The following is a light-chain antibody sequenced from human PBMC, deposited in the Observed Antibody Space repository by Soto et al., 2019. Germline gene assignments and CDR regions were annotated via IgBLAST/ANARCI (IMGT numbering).Light chain of an antibody. CDR2: EVS. CDR1: SSDVGGYDY. CDR3: TSYTGSSTPYV. V-gene: IGLV2-14*01. Sequence: QSALTQPASVSGSPGQSLTISCTGTSSDVGGYDYVSWYQQRPGKAPTLMISEVSNRPSGVSNRFSGSKPGNTASLTISGLQAEDEADYYCTSYTGSSTPYVFGTGTKVTVL. J-gene: IGLJ1*01.